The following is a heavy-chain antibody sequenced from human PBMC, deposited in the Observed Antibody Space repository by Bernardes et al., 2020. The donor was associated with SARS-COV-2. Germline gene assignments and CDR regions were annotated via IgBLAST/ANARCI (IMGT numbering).Heavy chain of an antibody. V-gene: IGHV3-23*01. J-gene: IGHJ4*02. CDR1: GFTFSSYA. D-gene: IGHD6-19*01. CDR3: AKERRYNSAWYPIQFDY. CDR2: ITGSDGTT. Sequence: GSLILSCSASGFTFSSYAMTWVRQAPGKGLEWVSAITGSDGTTYYADSVKGRFTISRDNSKNTLYLQMNSLRAEDTAVYFCAKERRYNSAWYPIQFDYWGQGTLVTVSS.